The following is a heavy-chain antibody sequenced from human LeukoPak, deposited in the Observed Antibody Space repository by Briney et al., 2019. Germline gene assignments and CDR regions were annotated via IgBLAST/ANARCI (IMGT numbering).Heavy chain of an antibody. D-gene: IGHD3-3*01. Sequence: ASVKVSCKASGYSFIDYYMHWVRQAPGQGLEWMGRIYPNNGGTNSAQKFQGRVTMTRDTSISTAYMELSGLRSDDTAVYYCVKMYYDFWSAFDIWGQGTMVTVSS. CDR3: VKMYYDFWSAFDI. CDR2: IYPNNGGT. V-gene: IGHV1-2*06. J-gene: IGHJ3*02. CDR1: GYSFIDYY.